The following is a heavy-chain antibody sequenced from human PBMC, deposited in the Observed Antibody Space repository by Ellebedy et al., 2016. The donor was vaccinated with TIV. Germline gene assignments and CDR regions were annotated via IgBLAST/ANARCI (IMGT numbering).Heavy chain of an antibody. D-gene: IGHD5-24*01. V-gene: IGHV3-30*03. CDR3: ATTQMGNGYNEVYFGH. J-gene: IGHJ4*02. Sequence: GGSLRLSCAASGFTFTSYRMTWVRQAPGMGLEWVAVISHDGSDRIYSDSVRGRFTISRDISKNTLDLQMDSLRAEDTAMYYCATTQMGNGYNEVYFGHWGQGTLVTVSS. CDR1: GFTFTSYR. CDR2: ISHDGSDR.